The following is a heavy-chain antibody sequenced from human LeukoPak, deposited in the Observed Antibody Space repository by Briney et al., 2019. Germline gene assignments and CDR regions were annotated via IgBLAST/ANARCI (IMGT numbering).Heavy chain of an antibody. CDR3: ARVSVLRAFDI. Sequence: ASVKVSCKASVGTFSSYSMNWVRQAPGKGLEWVSSISSSSSYIYYADSVKGRFTISRDNAKNSLYLQMNSLRAEDTAVYYCARVSVLRAFDIWGQGTMVTVSS. D-gene: IGHD2-8*02. V-gene: IGHV3-21*01. J-gene: IGHJ3*02. CDR2: ISSSSSYI. CDR1: VGTFSSYS.